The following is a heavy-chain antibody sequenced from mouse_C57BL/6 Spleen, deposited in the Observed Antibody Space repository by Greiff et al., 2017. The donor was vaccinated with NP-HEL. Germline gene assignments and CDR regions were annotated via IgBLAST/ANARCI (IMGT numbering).Heavy chain of an antibody. CDR1: GYTFTDYT. D-gene: IGHD1-1*01. J-gene: IGHJ3*01. CDR2: INPNNGGT. CDR3: ARERDYSFAY. Sequence: EVQLQQSGPELVKPGASVKIPCKASGYTFTDYTMDWVKQSPGKSLEWIGDINPNNGGTIYNQKFKGKATLTVDKSSSTAYMELRSLTSEDTAVYYCARERDYSFAYWGQGTLVTVSA. V-gene: IGHV1-18*01.